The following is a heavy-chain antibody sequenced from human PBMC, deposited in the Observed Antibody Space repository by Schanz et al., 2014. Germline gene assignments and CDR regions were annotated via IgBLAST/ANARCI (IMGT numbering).Heavy chain of an antibody. V-gene: IGHV3-11*01. CDR3: GTEVAPAATYLDS. J-gene: IGHJ4*02. CDR2: ISDSGDST. CDR1: GFAFSDYY. D-gene: IGHD2-2*01. Sequence: QVQLVDSGGGLVKPGGSLRLSCAASGFAFSDYYMTWIRQAPGKGLEWVSDISDSGDSTHYADSEKGRFTISRDNAKNSLFLQMNSRSAEDTADYCGTEVAPAATYLDSWGLGTLVTVSS.